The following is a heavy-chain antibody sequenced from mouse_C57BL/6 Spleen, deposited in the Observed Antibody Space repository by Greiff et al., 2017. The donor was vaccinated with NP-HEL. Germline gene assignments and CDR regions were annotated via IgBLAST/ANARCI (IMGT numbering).Heavy chain of an antibody. CDR1: GFTFSSYT. CDR3: ARQPLPSTFGYAMDY. D-gene: IGHD2-1*01. V-gene: IGHV5-9*01. J-gene: IGHJ4*01. CDR2: ISGGGGNT. Sequence: EVQLVESGGGLVKPGGSLKLSCAASGFTFSSYTMSWVRQTPEKRLEWVATISGGGGNTYYPDSVKGRFTISRDNAKHTLYLQMSSLRSEDTALYYCARQPLPSTFGYAMDYWGQGTSVTVSS.